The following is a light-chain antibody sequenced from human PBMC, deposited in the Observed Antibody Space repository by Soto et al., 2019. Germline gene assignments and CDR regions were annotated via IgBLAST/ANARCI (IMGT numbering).Light chain of an antibody. CDR2: GAS. CDR3: QQYNNWPIT. J-gene: IGKJ5*01. V-gene: IGKV3-15*01. Sequence: EIVMTQSPATLSVSPGERDTLSCMASQSVSSNLAWYQQKPGQAPRLLIYGASTRATGITARFSGSGSGTEFTLTISSLQSEDFAVYYCQQYNNWPITVGPGTRLDIK. CDR1: QSVSSN.